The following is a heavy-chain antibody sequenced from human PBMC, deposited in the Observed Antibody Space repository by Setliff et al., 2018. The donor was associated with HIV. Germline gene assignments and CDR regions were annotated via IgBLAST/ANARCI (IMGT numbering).Heavy chain of an antibody. D-gene: IGHD3-10*01. CDR2: INPSGGDA. Sequence: ASVKVSCKASGHSFTTYFLHWVRQAPGQGLEWMGMINPSGGDAIYAQNFQGRVTMTRDTSINAAYMELRGLRSDDTAVYYCARNFGLSPSGKYYYYYGMDIWGQGTTVTVSS. J-gene: IGHJ6*02. CDR3: ARNFGLSPSGKYYYYYGMDI. V-gene: IGHV1-2*02. CDR1: GHSFTTYF.